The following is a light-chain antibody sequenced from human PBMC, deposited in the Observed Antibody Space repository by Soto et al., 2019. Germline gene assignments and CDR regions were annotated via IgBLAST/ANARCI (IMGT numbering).Light chain of an antibody. CDR1: TSDIGAYNY. CDR3: SSYAGSNIYV. V-gene: IGLV2-8*01. Sequence: QSVLTQPPSASGSPGQSVAISCTGTTSDIGAYNYVSWYQQYPGKAPKLMIYEVNKRPSGVPDRFSGTKSGNTASLTVSGLQAEDEADYYCSSYAGSNIYVFGTGTKVTVL. J-gene: IGLJ1*01. CDR2: EVN.